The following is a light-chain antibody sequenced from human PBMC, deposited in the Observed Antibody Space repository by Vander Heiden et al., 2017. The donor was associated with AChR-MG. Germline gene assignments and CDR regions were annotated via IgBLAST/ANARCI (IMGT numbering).Light chain of an antibody. Sequence: EIVLTQSPGTLSLSPGERAILSCRASQSISYSYLAWYQQKPGQATRLLISGASSRATGIPDRFSGSGSGTDFTLTISRLEPEDFALYYCQQDGDSLSFGGGTKVEIK. V-gene: IGKV3-20*01. J-gene: IGKJ4*01. CDR2: GAS. CDR1: QSISYSY. CDR3: QQDGDSLS.